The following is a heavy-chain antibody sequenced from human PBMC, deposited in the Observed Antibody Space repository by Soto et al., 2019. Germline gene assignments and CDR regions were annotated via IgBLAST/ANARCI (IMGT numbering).Heavy chain of an antibody. Sequence: SETLSLTCTVSGGSISSSSYYWGWIRQPPGKGLEWIGSIYYSGSTHYNPSLKSRVTISVDTSKNQFSLRLSSVTAADTAVYYCARRQAGYCSGGSCYSNWFDPWGQGILVIVSS. CDR2: IYYSGST. V-gene: IGHV4-39*01. J-gene: IGHJ5*02. CDR3: ARRQAGYCSGGSCYSNWFDP. D-gene: IGHD2-15*01. CDR1: GGSISSSSYY.